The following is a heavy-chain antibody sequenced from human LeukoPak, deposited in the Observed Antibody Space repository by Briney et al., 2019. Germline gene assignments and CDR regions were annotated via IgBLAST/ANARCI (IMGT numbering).Heavy chain of an antibody. J-gene: IGHJ6*03. D-gene: IGHD1-26*01. CDR1: GFTFSSYS. Sequence: PGGSLRLSCAASGFTFSSYSMNWVRLAPGKGLEWVSSISSSSSYIYYADSVKGRSTISRDNANNSLYLQMNSLRAEDTAVYYCARVHSGSYQYYYYYYMDVWGKGTTVTVSS. V-gene: IGHV3-21*01. CDR3: ARVHSGSYQYYYYYYMDV. CDR2: ISSSSSYI.